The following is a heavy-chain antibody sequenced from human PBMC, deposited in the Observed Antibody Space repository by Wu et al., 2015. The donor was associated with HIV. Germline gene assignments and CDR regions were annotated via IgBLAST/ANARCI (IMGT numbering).Heavy chain of an antibody. J-gene: IGHJ4*02. V-gene: IGHV1-2*02. CDR2: INPDSGDT. D-gene: IGHD6-13*01. Sequence: QVQLVQSGAEVKKPGALVKVSCKASGYPFTGYYIHWVRQAPGQGLEWMGWINPDSGDTNYAQEFQGRVTITADESTSTAYMELSSLRSEDTAVYYCATGPDSSSWYLGNWGQGTLVTVSS. CDR1: GYPFTGYY. CDR3: ATGPDSSSWYLGN.